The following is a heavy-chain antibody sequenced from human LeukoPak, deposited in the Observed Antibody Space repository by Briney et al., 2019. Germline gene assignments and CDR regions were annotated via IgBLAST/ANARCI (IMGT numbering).Heavy chain of an antibody. Sequence: GASVKVSCKASGYTFTGYYMHWVRQAPGQGLEWMGWINPNSGGTNYAQKFQGRVTMTRDTSISTAYMELSRLRSDDTAVYYCARGRYCSGGSCYSFVWFDPWGQGTLVTVSS. CDR2: INPNSGGT. D-gene: IGHD2-15*01. CDR1: GYTFTGYY. V-gene: IGHV1-2*02. J-gene: IGHJ5*02. CDR3: ARGRYCSGGSCYSFVWFDP.